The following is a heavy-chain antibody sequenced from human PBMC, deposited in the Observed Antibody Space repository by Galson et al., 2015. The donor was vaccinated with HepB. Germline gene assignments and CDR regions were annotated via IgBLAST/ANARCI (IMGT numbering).Heavy chain of an antibody. CDR3: AREGGGRGSGSYPFDY. D-gene: IGHD3-10*01. CDR1: GFTVSSNY. J-gene: IGHJ4*02. CDR2: IYSGGST. V-gene: IGHV3-66*01. Sequence: SLRLSCAASGFTVSSNYMSWVRQAPGKGLEWVSVIYSGGSTYYADSVKGRFTISRDNSKNTLYLQMNSLRAEDTAVYYCAREGGGRGSGSYPFDYWGQGTLVTVSS.